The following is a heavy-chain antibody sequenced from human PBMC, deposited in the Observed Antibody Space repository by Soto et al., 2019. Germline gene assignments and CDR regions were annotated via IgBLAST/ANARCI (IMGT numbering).Heavy chain of an antibody. D-gene: IGHD2-15*01. V-gene: IGHV4-34*01. CDR3: ARHHRFCSGDSCYALDF. Sequence: SETLSLTCAVYGGSFSGYYWSWIRQPPGKGLEWIGEINHSGSTNYNPSLKSRVTISVDTSKNQFFLKVTSVIAADTAVYYCARHHRFCSGDSCYALDFWGQGTLVTVSS. CDR1: GGSFSGYY. CDR2: INHSGST. J-gene: IGHJ4*02.